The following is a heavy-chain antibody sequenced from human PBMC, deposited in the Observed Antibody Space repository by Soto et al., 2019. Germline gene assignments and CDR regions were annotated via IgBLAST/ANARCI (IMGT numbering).Heavy chain of an antibody. J-gene: IGHJ6*02. V-gene: IGHV4-34*01. Sequence: SETLSLTCAVYGGSFSGYYWSWIRQPPGKGLEWIGEINHSGSTNYNPSLKSRVTISVDTSKNQFSLKLSSVTAADTAVYYCARGSTVRGVIIRRHYYYGMDVWGQGTTVTVSS. D-gene: IGHD3-10*01. CDR1: GGSFSGYY. CDR3: ARGSTVRGVIIRRHYYYGMDV. CDR2: INHSGST.